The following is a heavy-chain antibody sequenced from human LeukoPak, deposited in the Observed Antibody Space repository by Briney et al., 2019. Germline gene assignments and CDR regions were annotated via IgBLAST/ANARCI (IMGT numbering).Heavy chain of an antibody. CDR3: ARTAVAGRYWDDAFDI. J-gene: IGHJ3*02. V-gene: IGHV1-69*05. CDR1: GGTFSSYA. CDR2: IIPIFGTA. D-gene: IGHD6-19*01. Sequence: SVKVSCKASGGTFSSYAISWVRQAPGQGLEWMGGIIPIFGTANYAQKFQGRVTITTDESTSTAYMELSSLRSEDTAVYYCARTAVAGRYWDDAFDIWGQGTMITVSS.